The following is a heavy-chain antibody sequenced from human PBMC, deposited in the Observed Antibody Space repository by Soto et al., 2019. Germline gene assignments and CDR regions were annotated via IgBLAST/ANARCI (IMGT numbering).Heavy chain of an antibody. CDR1: GFNFDGYA. CDR3: VKLRYIWDSGYFDY. CDR2: LSWNSGGI. Sequence: EVQLVESGGGLVQPGRSLRLSCAASGFNFDGYAMHWVRQAPGKGLEWVSGLSWNSGGIDYADSVKGRFTISRDNAKNSLYLQMNSLRAEDTALYYCVKLRYIWDSGYFDYWGQGTLVTVSS. D-gene: IGHD1-20*01. J-gene: IGHJ4*02. V-gene: IGHV3-9*01.